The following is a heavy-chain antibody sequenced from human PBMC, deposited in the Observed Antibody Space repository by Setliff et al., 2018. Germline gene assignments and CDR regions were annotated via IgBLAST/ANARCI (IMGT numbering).Heavy chain of an antibody. D-gene: IGHD3-3*01. Sequence: SETLSLTCTVSGDSISGAKYYWSWIRQSAGKGLECIGRIYTDGSTKYNPSLNSRVALSIDASKKQFSLKLTSVTAADTAVYYCARMSGFLYMDVWGKGTTVTVSS. CDR2: IYTDGST. CDR3: ARMSGFLYMDV. CDR1: GDSISGAKYY. V-gene: IGHV4-61*02. J-gene: IGHJ6*03.